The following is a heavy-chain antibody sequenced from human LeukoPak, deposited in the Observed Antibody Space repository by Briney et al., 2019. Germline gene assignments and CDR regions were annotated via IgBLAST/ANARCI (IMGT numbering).Heavy chain of an antibody. CDR1: GVPFSNYY. J-gene: IGHJ4*02. V-gene: IGHV4-34*01. Sequence: SETLSLTCAVSGVPFSNYYWSWVRQSPRQGLEWIGEINHSGYTNYNPSLKSRVTMSKDTSKNQFSLMLTSVTAADAGVYYCTRAVAGHPDWGQGTLVTVSS. D-gene: IGHD6-19*01. CDR2: INHSGYT. CDR3: TRAVAGHPD.